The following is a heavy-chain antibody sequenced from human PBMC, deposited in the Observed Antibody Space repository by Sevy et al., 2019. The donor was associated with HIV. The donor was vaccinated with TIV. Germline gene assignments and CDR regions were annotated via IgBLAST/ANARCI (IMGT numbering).Heavy chain of an antibody. J-gene: IGHJ4*02. Sequence: GGSLRLSCAASGFSFSRYAMHLIRQAPGKGLESVAVISYDKVNTYHSDSVKGRFTISRDNSKNTLYLQMNSLRPEDTAVYYCARDGGGDYFDYWGQGTLVTVSS. CDR2: ISYDKVNT. CDR3: ARDGGGDYFDY. CDR1: GFSFSRYA. D-gene: IGHD3-16*01. V-gene: IGHV3-30*04.